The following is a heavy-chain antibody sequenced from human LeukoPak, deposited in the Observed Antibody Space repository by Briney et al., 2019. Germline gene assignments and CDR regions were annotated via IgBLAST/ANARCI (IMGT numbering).Heavy chain of an antibody. D-gene: IGHD5-12*01. J-gene: IGHJ4*02. CDR3: ARGPWLRAFDY. CDR2: INHSGST. CDR1: GGSFSGYC. V-gene: IGHV4-34*01. Sequence: SETLSLTCAVYGGSFSGYCWSWIRQPPGKGLEWIGEINHSGSTNYNPSLKSRVTISVDTSKNQFSLKLSSVTAADTAVYYCARGPWLRAFDYWGQGTLVTVSS.